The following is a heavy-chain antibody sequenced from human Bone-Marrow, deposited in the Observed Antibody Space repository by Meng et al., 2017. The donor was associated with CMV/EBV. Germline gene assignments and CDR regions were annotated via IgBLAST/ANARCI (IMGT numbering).Heavy chain of an antibody. J-gene: IGHJ6*04. Sequence: ASVKVSCKASGYTFTSYDINWVRQAPGQRPERMGWISGSNGNTKSAQNVQGRVTMTTETSTGTAYMELRGLKSDDTAVYYCARDRVPGAKDYYNGKDVWGAGTTVTVSS. D-gene: IGHD4/OR15-4a*01. CDR3: ARDRVPGAKDYYNGKDV. CDR2: ISGSNGNT. V-gene: IGHV1-18*01. CDR1: GYTFTSYD.